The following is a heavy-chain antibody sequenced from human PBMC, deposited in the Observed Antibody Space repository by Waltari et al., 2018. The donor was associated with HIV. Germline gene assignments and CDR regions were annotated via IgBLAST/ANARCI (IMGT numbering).Heavy chain of an antibody. CDR1: GFTSSIYW. D-gene: IGHD1-26*01. CDR3: AKYSGSYWGAHNWFDP. V-gene: IGHV3-7*01. J-gene: IGHJ5*02. Sequence: EVQLVEAGRGVVQHGGSLRLPWPASGFTSSIYWMSWLRQAPVKGLGLVANIKQDGSEEHYADSVRGRFTISRDNTKNSLYLQMNSLRAEDTAVYYCAKYSGSYWGAHNWFDPWGQGTLVTVSS. CDR2: IKQDGSEE.